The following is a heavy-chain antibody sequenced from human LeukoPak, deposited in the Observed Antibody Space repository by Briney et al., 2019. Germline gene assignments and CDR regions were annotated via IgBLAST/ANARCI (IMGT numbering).Heavy chain of an antibody. J-gene: IGHJ5*02. CDR2: ISSSSSYI. D-gene: IGHD3-3*01. CDR1: GFTFSSYS. CDR3: ARGPIFGVAYTGIDWFDP. Sequence: PGGSLRLSCAASGFTFSSYSMNWVRQAPGKGLEWVSSISSSSSYIYYADSVKGRFTISRDNAKNSLYLRMNSLRAEDTAVYYCARGPIFGVAYTGIDWFDPWGQGTLVTVSS. V-gene: IGHV3-21*01.